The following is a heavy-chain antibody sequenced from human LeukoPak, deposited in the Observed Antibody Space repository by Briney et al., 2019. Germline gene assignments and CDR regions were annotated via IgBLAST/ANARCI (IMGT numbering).Heavy chain of an antibody. Sequence: GGSLRLSCAASGFTVSSNYMSWVRQAPGKGLEWVSVIYSGGSTYYADSVKGRFTISRDNSKNTLYLQMDSLRAEDTAVYYCARGLGGSTSPYYYYYMDFWGKGTTVTVSS. CDR1: GFTVSSNY. V-gene: IGHV3-66*02. CDR2: IYSGGST. J-gene: IGHJ6*03. CDR3: ARGLGGSTSPYYYYYMDF. D-gene: IGHD2-2*01.